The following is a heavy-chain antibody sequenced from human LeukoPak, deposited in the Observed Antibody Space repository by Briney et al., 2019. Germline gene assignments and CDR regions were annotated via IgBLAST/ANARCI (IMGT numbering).Heavy chain of an antibody. CDR2: LHRDGSV. D-gene: IGHD3-3*01. Sequence: GGSLRLSCAASGFTVSDNNMIWVRQAPGKGLEWVSTLHRDGSVRYADSVNGRFTISRDDSKKSLYLQMNSLRAEDTAVYYCARDLWSGHDHWGQGTLVTVSS. CDR1: GFTVSDNN. CDR3: ARDLWSGHDH. V-gene: IGHV3-53*01. J-gene: IGHJ4*02.